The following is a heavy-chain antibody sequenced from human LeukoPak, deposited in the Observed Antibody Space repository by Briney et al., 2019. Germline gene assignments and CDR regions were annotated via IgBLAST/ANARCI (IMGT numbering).Heavy chain of an antibody. J-gene: IGHJ4*02. Sequence: PGGSLRLSCAASGFTFSSYAMSWVRQAPGKGLEWVSAISGSGGSTYYADSVKGRFTISRDNSKNTLYLQMNSLRAEDTAVYYCAKYPYYYGSGSYPSPFDYWGQGTLVTVSS. V-gene: IGHV3-23*01. D-gene: IGHD3-10*01. CDR2: ISGSGGST. CDR1: GFTFSSYA. CDR3: AKYPYYYGSGSYPSPFDY.